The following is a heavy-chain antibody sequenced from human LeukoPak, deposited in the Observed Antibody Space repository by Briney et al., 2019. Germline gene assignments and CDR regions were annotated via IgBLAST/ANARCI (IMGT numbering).Heavy chain of an antibody. V-gene: IGHV5-51*01. CDR3: ARYSSNHLDY. CDR2: IYPGDSE. CDR1: GYKFTTYW. D-gene: IGHD1-14*01. J-gene: IGHJ4*02. Sequence: GESLKISCKGSGYKFTTYWIGWVRQMPGKGLEWMGIIYPGDSENSPSFQGHVTFSADKSISTAYLQWSSLKASDTAMYYCARYSSNHLDYWGQGTLVTVSS.